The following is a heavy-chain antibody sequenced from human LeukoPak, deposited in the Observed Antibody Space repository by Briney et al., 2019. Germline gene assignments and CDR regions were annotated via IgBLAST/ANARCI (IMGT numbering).Heavy chain of an antibody. Sequence: ASVKVSCKASGYTFTGYYMHWVRQAPGQGLEWMGWINPNSGGTNYAQKFQGRVTMTRDTSISTAYMELSRLRSDDTAVDYCALAVPYYYYDSSGYYYHWFDPWGQGTLVPVSS. D-gene: IGHD3-22*01. V-gene: IGHV1-2*02. J-gene: IGHJ5*02. CDR2: INPNSGGT. CDR3: ALAVPYYYYDSSGYYYHWFDP. CDR1: GYTFTGYY.